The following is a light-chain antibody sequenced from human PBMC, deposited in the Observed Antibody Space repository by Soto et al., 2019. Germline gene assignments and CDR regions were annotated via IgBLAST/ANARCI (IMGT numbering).Light chain of an antibody. V-gene: IGLV2-14*01. J-gene: IGLJ2*01. CDR1: ASDIGGYNY. Sequence: QSALTQPASVSESPGQSITISCTGTASDIGGYNYVSWYQQPPGKAPQLMIYEVTNRPSGISNRFSGSKSGNTASLTISGLQTEDEADYYCSAYSSTSTLEIFGGGTKLTVL. CDR2: EVT. CDR3: SAYSSTSTLEI.